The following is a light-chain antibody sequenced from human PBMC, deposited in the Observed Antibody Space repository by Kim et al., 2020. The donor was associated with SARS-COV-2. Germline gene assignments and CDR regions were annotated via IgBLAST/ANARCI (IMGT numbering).Light chain of an antibody. V-gene: IGLV3-19*01. CDR2: GKN. Sequence: LGQTVRITCQGDSLRSYYASWYQQKPGQAPVLVIYGKNNRPSGIQDRFSGSSSGNTASLTITGAQAEDEADYYCNSRDSSGNHLVFGGGTQLTVL. J-gene: IGLJ3*02. CDR1: SLRSYY. CDR3: NSRDSSGNHLV.